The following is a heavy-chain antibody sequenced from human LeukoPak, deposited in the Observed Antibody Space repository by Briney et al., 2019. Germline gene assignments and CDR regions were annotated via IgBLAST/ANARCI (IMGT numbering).Heavy chain of an antibody. V-gene: IGHV3-21*01. CDR2: ISSSSSYI. D-gene: IGHD3-22*01. Sequence: GGSLRLSCAASGFTFSSYSMNWVRQAPGKGLEWVSSISSSSSYIYYADSVKGRFTISRDNAKNSLYLQMNSLRAEDTAVYYCVRDFGESSGYYFDYWGQGTLVTVSS. CDR3: VRDFGESSGYYFDY. CDR1: GFTFSSYS. J-gene: IGHJ4*02.